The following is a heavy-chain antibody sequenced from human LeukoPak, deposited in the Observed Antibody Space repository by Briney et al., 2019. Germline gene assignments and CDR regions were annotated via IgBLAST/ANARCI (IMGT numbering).Heavy chain of an antibody. V-gene: IGHV4-34*01. J-gene: IGHJ4*02. Sequence: SETLSLTCAVYGGSFSGYYWSWIRQPPGKGLEWIGEINHSGSTNYNPSLKSRVTISVDTSKNQFSLKLSSVTAADTAVYYCARGVRGCSYGCLFDYWGQGTLVTVSS. D-gene: IGHD5-18*01. CDR1: GGSFSGYY. CDR3: ARGVRGCSYGCLFDY. CDR2: INHSGST.